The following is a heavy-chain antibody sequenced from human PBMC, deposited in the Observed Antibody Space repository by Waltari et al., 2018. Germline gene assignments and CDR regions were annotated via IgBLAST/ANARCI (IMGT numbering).Heavy chain of an antibody. Sequence: QVQLQESGPGLVKPSQTLSLTCTVSGGSISSGDYYWSWIRQPPGNGLEWIGYIYDSGSTYYNPSLKSRVTISVDTSKNQFSLKLSSVTAADTAVYYCARGRTTVKWFDPWGQGTLVTVSS. V-gene: IGHV4-30-4*08. CDR1: GGSISSGDYY. CDR2: IYDSGST. D-gene: IGHD4-4*01. CDR3: ARGRTTVKWFDP. J-gene: IGHJ5*02.